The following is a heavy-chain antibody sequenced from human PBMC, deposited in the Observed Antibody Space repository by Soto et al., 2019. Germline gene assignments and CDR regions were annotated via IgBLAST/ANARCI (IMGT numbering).Heavy chain of an antibody. Sequence: SETLSLTCTASGGSISSYYWSWIRQPPGKGLEWIGYIYYSGSTNYNPSLKSRVTISVDTSKNQFSLKLSSVTAADTAVYYCARDGARPIAAAGTNYYGMDVWGQGTTVTVSS. CDR2: IYYSGST. CDR1: GGSISSYY. V-gene: IGHV4-59*01. CDR3: ARDGARPIAAAGTNYYGMDV. D-gene: IGHD6-13*01. J-gene: IGHJ6*02.